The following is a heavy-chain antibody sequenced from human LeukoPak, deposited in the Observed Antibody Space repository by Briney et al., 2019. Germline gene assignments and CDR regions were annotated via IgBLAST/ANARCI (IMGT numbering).Heavy chain of an antibody. D-gene: IGHD2-2*01. CDR1: GYSISSGYY. Sequence: PSEALSLTCTVSGYSISSGYYWGWIRQPPGKGLEGIVSIYHSGSTYYNPSLKSRVTMSVDTSKNQSSLKLSSVTAADTAVYYCARAIYCSSSTCSLGYFDNWGQGTLVTVSS. CDR2: IYHSGST. J-gene: IGHJ4*02. V-gene: IGHV4-38-2*02. CDR3: ARAIYCSSSTCSLGYFDN.